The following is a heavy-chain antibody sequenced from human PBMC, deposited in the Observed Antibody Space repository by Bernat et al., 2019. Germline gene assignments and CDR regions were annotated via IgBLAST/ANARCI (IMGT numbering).Heavy chain of an antibody. CDR1: GGSFSGYY. D-gene: IGHD3-10*01. Sequence: QVQLQQWGAGLLKPSETLSLTCAVYGGSFSGYYWSWIRQPPGKGLEWIGEINHSGSTNYNPSLKSRVTMSVETSKNQCSPKLSSVTAAGTAVYYCAGGRRKGVQGVIVPFFDYWGQGTLVTVSS. V-gene: IGHV4-34*01. CDR2: INHSGST. CDR3: AGGRRKGVQGVIVPFFDY. J-gene: IGHJ4*02.